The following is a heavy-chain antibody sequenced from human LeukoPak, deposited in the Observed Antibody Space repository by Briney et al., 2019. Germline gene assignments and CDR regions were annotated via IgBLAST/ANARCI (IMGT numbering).Heavy chain of an antibody. CDR2: IYYSGST. CDR1: GGSISSSSYY. J-gene: IGHJ4*02. V-gene: IGHV4-39*01. CDR3: ARRHRGYSYGYGDY. Sequence: SETLSLTCTVSGGSISSSSYYWGWIRQPPGKGLEWIGSIYYSGSTYYNPSLKSRVTISVDTSKNQFSLKLSSVTAADTAVYYCARRHRGYSYGYGDYWGQGTLVTVSP. D-gene: IGHD5-18*01.